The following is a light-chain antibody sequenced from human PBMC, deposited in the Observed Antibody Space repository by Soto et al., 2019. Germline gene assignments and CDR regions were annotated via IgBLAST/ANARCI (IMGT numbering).Light chain of an antibody. CDR3: QQSFRTLVT. Sequence: DIQMTQSPSSLSASVGDRVTITFRASQSISTYLKWYQQKPGKAPKHLIYAASSLQSGVPSRFSGSGSGTDFTLTINNLQPDDFATYYCQQSFRTLVTFGQGTRLEMK. J-gene: IGKJ5*01. CDR1: QSISTY. V-gene: IGKV1-39*01. CDR2: AAS.